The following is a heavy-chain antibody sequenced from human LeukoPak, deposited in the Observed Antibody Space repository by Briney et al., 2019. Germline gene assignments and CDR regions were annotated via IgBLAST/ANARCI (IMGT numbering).Heavy chain of an antibody. CDR1: GGSINSDY. CDR3: AREVGATSWFDP. D-gene: IGHD1-26*01. V-gene: IGHV4-59*01. J-gene: IGHJ5*02. CDR2: VYYTGRT. Sequence: PSETLSLTCTVSGGSINSDYWSWIRQPPGKGLEWIGYVYYTGRTNYNPSLKSRVTISVDTSKTQFSLNLNSVTAADTAVYYCAREVGATSWFDPWGQGTLVTVSS.